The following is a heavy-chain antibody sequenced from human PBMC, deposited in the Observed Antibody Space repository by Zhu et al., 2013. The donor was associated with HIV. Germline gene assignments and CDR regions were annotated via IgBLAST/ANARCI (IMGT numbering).Heavy chain of an antibody. V-gene: IGHV1-69*06. D-gene: IGHD2-2*02. CDR1: GGTFSSYA. CDR3: ASPAELLYRTGDYYYGMDV. Sequence: QVQLVQSGAEVKKPGSSVKVSCKASGGTFSSYAISWVRQAPGQGLEWMGGIIPIFGTANYAQKFQGRVTITADKSTSTAYMELSSLRSEDTAVYYCASPAELLYRTGDYYYGMDVVGPRDHGHRLL. J-gene: IGHJ6*02. CDR2: IIPIFGTA.